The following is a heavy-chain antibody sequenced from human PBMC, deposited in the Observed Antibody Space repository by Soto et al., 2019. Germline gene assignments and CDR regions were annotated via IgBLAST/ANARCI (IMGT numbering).Heavy chain of an antibody. CDR1: VGSFSGYY. J-gene: IGHJ4*02. CDR2: INHSGST. D-gene: IGHD1-1*01. Sequence: QVQLQQWGAGLLKPSETLSLTCAVYVGSFSGYYWSWIRQPPGKGLEWIGEINHSGSTNYNPSLQSRVTVSLDTSKNKFSLKLSSVTAADTAVYYCARGLPLRTTGTAFDYWGQGTLVTVSS. V-gene: IGHV4-34*01. CDR3: ARGLPLRTTGTAFDY.